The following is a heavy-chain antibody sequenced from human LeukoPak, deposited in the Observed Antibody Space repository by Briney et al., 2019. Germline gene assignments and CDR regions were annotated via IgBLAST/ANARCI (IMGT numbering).Heavy chain of an antibody. CDR2: IYYSGSI. Sequence: SETLSLTCTVSGGSISGSSYYWGWIRQPPGKGLEWIGSIYYSGSIYYNPSLKSRVTISVDTSKNQLSLKLRSVTAADTAVYYCARERREQLLPPYTRLVTYFDYWGQGTLVTVSS. CDR1: GGSISGSSYY. D-gene: IGHD1-26*01. J-gene: IGHJ4*02. V-gene: IGHV4-39*07. CDR3: ARERREQLLPPYTRLVTYFDY.